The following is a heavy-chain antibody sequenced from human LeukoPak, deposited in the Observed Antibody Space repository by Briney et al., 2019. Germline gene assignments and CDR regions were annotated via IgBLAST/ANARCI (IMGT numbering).Heavy chain of an antibody. CDR3: ARVLKSHVFGDYLFDY. CDR1: GFSFNNYW. Sequence: GGSLRLSCAGSGFSFNNYWMHWVRQAPGKGLVWVSRIHSDGRVTTYADSVKGRFTISRDNAKNSLFLQMNSLRAEDTAVYYCARVLKSHVFGDYLFDYWGQGTLVTVSS. J-gene: IGHJ4*02. CDR2: IHSDGRVT. V-gene: IGHV3-74*01. D-gene: IGHD4-17*01.